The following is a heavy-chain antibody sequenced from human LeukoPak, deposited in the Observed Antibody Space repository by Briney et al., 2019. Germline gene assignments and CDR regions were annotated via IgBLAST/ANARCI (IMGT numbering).Heavy chain of an antibody. CDR3: AKDDTYYYGSGSYYNVGL. CDR2: ISGSGGST. V-gene: IGHV3-23*01. CDR1: GFTFSSYA. Sequence: GGSLRLSCAASGFTFSSYAMSWVRQAPGKGLEWVSAISGSGGSTYYADSVKGRFTISRDNSKNTLYLQMNSLRAEDTAVYYCAKDDTYYYGSGSYYNVGLWGQGTLVTVPS. J-gene: IGHJ4*02. D-gene: IGHD3-10*01.